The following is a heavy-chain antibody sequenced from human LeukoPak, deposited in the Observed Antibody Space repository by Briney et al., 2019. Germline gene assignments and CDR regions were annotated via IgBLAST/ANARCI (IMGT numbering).Heavy chain of an antibody. Sequence: GASVKVSCKASGYTFTSYGISWVRQAPGQGLEWMGWISTYNGNTNYAQKLQGRVTMTTDTSTSTAYMELRSLRSDDTAVYYCARDRGDYDFWSGYYAQGPPFDYWGQGTLVTVSS. CDR2: ISTYNGNT. CDR1: GYTFTSYG. D-gene: IGHD3-3*01. J-gene: IGHJ4*02. CDR3: ARDRGDYDFWSGYYAQGPPFDY. V-gene: IGHV1-18*01.